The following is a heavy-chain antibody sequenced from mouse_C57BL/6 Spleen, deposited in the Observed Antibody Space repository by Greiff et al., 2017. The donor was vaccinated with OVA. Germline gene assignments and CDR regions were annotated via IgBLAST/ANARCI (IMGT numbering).Heavy chain of an antibody. J-gene: IGHJ1*03. D-gene: IGHD1-1*01. V-gene: IGHV1-64*01. CDR1: GYTFTSYW. CDR2: IHPNSGST. Sequence: VQLQQPGAELVKPGASVKLSCKASGYTFTSYWMHWVKQRPGQGLEWIGMIHPNSGSTNYTEKFKSKATLTVDKSSSTAYMQLSSLTSEDSAVYYCESRYPLITTVVDWYFDVWGTGTTVTVSS. CDR3: ESRYPLITTVVDWYFDV.